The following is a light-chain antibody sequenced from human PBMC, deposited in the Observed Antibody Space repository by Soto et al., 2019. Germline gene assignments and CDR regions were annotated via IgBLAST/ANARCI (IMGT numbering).Light chain of an antibody. CDR2: NTN. CDR3: ASWDDSLDGPWL. V-gene: IGLV1-44*01. Sequence: QSVLTQQPSASGTPGQGVNISCSGSNSNIGSHAVNWYQQLPGMAPRLLIYNTNRRHPGVPDRFSASKSGMSASLAISGLQVDDEADYFCASWDDSLDGPWLFGGGTKLTVL. J-gene: IGLJ3*02. CDR1: NSNIGSHA.